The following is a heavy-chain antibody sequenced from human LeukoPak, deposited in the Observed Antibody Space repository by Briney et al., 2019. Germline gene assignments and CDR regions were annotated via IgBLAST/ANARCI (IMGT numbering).Heavy chain of an antibody. CDR2: ISAYNGNT. J-gene: IGHJ4*02. Sequence: ASVKVSCKASGYTFTSYGISWVRQAPGQGLEWMGWISAYNGNTNYAQKLQGRVTMTTDTSTSTAYMELRSLRSDDTAVYYCARDSEWELPSNDYFDYWGQGTLVTVSS. CDR1: GYTFTSYG. V-gene: IGHV1-18*01. D-gene: IGHD1-26*01. CDR3: ARDSEWELPSNDYFDY.